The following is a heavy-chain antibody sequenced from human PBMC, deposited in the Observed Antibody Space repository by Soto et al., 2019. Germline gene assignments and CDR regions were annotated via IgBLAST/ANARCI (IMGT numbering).Heavy chain of an antibody. J-gene: IGHJ4*02. CDR3: VRDRYSCGSEVAK. CDR1: GDSISGSQW. D-gene: IGHD5-18*01. CDR2: ISHTGTT. Sequence: SETLSLTCAVSGDSISGSQWWSWVRLPPGKGLEWIGEISHTGTTNYNPSLKSRVTMSVDKPKNQFSLNLTSVTAADTAVYYCVRDRYSCGSEVAKWGQGTLVTVSS. V-gene: IGHV4-4*02.